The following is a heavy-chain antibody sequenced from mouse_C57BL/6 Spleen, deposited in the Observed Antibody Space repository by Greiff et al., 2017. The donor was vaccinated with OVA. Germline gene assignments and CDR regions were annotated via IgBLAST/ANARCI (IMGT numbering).Heavy chain of an antibody. D-gene: IGHD1-1*01. J-gene: IGHJ1*03. Sequence: EVNVVEPEGGLVQPGSSMKLSCTASGFTFSDYYMAWVRQVPEKGLEWVANINYDGSSTYYLDSLKSRFIISRDNAKNILYLQVSSLKSEDTATYYCAREGDYYGSSYASWYFDVWGTGTTVTVSS. CDR1: GFTFSDYY. CDR3: AREGDYYGSSYASWYFDV. CDR2: INYDGSST. V-gene: IGHV5-16*01.